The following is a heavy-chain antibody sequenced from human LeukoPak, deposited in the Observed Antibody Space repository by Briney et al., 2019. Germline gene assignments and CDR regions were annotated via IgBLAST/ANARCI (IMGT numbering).Heavy chain of an antibody. CDR2: INPNSGGT. V-gene: IGHV1-2*02. CDR1: GYTFTGYY. D-gene: IGHD4-17*01. CDR3: AREGAGGDYGNWFDP. Sequence: ASVKVSCKASGYTFTGYYMHWVRQAPGQGLEWMGWINPNSGGTNYAQKFQGRVTMTRDTSISTAYMELSRLRSDDTAVYYCAREGAGGDYGNWFDPWGQGTLVTVSS. J-gene: IGHJ5*02.